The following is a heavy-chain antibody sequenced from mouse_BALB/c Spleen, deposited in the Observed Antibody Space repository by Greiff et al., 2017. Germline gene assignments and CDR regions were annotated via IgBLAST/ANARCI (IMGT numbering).Heavy chain of an antibody. Sequence: QVQLQQSGGELVRPGVSVKISCKGSGYTFTDYAMHWVKQSHAKSLEWIGVISTYYGDASYNQKFKGKATMTVDKSSSTAYMELARLTSEDSAIYYCAVWLRAMDYWGQGTSVTVSS. V-gene: IGHV1S137*01. J-gene: IGHJ4*01. CDR2: ISTYYGDA. CDR3: AVWLRAMDY. CDR1: GYTFTDYA. D-gene: IGHD2-2*01.